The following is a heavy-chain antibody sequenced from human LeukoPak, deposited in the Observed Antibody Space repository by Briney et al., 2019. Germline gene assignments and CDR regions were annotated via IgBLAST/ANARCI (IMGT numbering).Heavy chain of an antibody. CDR1: GLSISGQW. CDR2: ISSSGNYI. V-gene: IGHV3-21*01. CDR3: ARDSIQQQLVLEDRGYPYYFEH. J-gene: IGHJ4*02. D-gene: IGHD6-13*01. Sequence: GESLRLSCVASGLSISGQWMNWVRQAPGKGLEWVSSISSSGNYIYYADSVKGRFTISRDNAKNSLYLQMNSLRAEDTAVYYCARDSIQQQLVLEDRGYPYYFEHWGQGTLVTVSS.